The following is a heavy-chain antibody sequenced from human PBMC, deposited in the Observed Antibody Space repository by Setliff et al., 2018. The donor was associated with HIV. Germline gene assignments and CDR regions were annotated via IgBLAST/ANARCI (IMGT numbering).Heavy chain of an antibody. CDR2: IYSGGST. V-gene: IGHV3-53*01. CDR3: ARVGGGYCSGSSCYSLGYYYYYMDV. J-gene: IGHJ6*03. D-gene: IGHD2-15*01. CDR1: GFTVSSNY. Sequence: PGGSLRLSCAASGFTVSSNYMSWVRQAPGKGLEWVSVIYSGGSTKYADSVKGRFTISRDNSKNTLYLQMNSLRAEDTAEYYCARVGGGYCSGSSCYSLGYYYYYMDVWGKGTTVTVSS.